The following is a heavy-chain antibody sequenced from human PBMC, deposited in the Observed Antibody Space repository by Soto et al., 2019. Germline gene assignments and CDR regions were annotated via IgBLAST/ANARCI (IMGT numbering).Heavy chain of an antibody. V-gene: IGHV4-39*01. Sequence: QLHLHESGPGLVKPSETLSLSCSVSGDSITRSGFYWAWIRRPPGKELEWIGSMYHTGSTYYKTSLESRLPMSVDTSKWQSSLRQTTITAADAGVYFCARVRGGDAHVFDIWGQGARVTVSS. CDR2: MYHTGST. CDR3: ARVRGGDAHVFDI. CDR1: GDSITRSGFY. J-gene: IGHJ4*02.